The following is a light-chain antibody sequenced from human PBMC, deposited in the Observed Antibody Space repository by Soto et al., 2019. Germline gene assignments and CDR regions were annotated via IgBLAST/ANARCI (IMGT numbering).Light chain of an antibody. CDR2: GAS. V-gene: IGKV3-20*01. Sequence: EIVLTQSPGTLSLSPGERATLSCRASQSVNIYLAWYQQKHGRAPRLLMYGASRRATGIPDRFSGSGSGTDFTLIISRLEPEDFAVYYCQQYGTPLHTFGQGTKLEIK. CDR3: QQYGTPLHT. J-gene: IGKJ2*01. CDR1: QSVNIY.